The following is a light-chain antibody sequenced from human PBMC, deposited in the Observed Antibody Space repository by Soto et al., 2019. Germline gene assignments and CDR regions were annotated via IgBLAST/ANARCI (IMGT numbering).Light chain of an antibody. Sequence: DIVMTQSPDSLAVSLGERATINCKSSQSVLYSSSNKNYLAWYQQRPGQPPKLLIYWASTRESGVPDRFSGSGSGTDFTLTITSLQAEDVAVYYCQQYESTPPTFGQGTKVDIK. CDR3: QQYESTPPT. V-gene: IGKV4-1*01. J-gene: IGKJ2*01. CDR1: QSVLYSSSNKNY. CDR2: WAS.